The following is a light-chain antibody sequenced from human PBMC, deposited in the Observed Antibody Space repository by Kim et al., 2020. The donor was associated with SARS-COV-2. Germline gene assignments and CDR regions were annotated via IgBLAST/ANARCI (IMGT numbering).Light chain of an antibody. V-gene: IGKV3-20*01. J-gene: IGKJ1*01. CDR2: AAS. CDR3: QQYGSSSWP. CDR1: QSVSSSY. Sequence: EIVLTQSPGTLSLSPGERATLSCRASQSVSSSYLAWYQQRPGQAPRLLIYAASTRATGIPDRFSGSGSGTDFTLTISRLDPEDVVVYYCQQYGSSSWPFGQGTKVDIK.